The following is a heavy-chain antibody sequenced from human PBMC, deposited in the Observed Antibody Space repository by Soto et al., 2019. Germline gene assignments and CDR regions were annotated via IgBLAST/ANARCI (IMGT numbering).Heavy chain of an antibody. CDR1: GYTLTELS. J-gene: IGHJ4*02. CDR3: ATGPTVVTRFDY. CDR2: FDPEDGET. D-gene: IGHD4-17*01. V-gene: IGHV1-24*01. Sequence: ASVKVSCKVSGYTLTELSMHWVRQAPGKGLEWMGGFDPEDGETIYAQKFRGRVTMTEDTSTDTAYMELSSLRSEDTAVYYCATGPTVVTRFDYWGQGTLVTVS.